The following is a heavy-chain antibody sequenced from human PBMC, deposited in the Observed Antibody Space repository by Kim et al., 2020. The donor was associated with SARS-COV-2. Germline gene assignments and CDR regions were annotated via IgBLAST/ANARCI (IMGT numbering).Heavy chain of an antibody. Sequence: SESLTLTCTVSGDSISSSSHHWGWVRQLPGKGLVWIGSINYSGSYYYNPSLRSRVTISVDTTKNQYALKLTSVTAANTAGYCCARRPASYNSGLVNPWC. J-gene: IGHJ5*02. CDR1: GDSISSSSHH. CDR2: INYSGSY. V-gene: IGHV4-39*01. D-gene: IGHD6-19*01. CDR3: ARRPASYNSGLVNP.